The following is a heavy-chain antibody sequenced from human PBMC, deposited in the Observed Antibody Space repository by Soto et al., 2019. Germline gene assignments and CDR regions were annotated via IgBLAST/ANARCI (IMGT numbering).Heavy chain of an antibody. D-gene: IGHD6-19*01. V-gene: IGHV4-39*01. J-gene: IGHJ6*02. CDR2: IYYSGST. CDR3: ARGGWQYYYYYGMDV. Sequence: QLQLQESGPGLVKPSETLSLTCTVSGGSISSSSYYWGWIRQPPGKGLEWIGSIYYSGSTYYNPSLKSRVTISVDTSKNQFSLKLSSVTAADTAVYYCARGGWQYYYYYGMDVWGQGTTVTVSS. CDR1: GGSISSSSYY.